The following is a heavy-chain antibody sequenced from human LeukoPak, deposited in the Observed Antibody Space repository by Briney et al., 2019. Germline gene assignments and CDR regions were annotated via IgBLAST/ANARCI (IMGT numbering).Heavy chain of an antibody. Sequence: GGSLRLSCAASGFTFSNAWMSWVRQAPGKGLEWVGRIKSKTDGGTTDYAAPVKGRFTISRDDSKNTLYLQMNSLKTEDTAVYYCTTGGIQLWFPRPFDYWGQGTLVTVSS. CDR3: TTGGIQLWFPRPFDY. CDR1: GFTFSNAW. J-gene: IGHJ4*02. CDR2: IKSKTDGGTT. V-gene: IGHV3-15*01. D-gene: IGHD5-18*01.